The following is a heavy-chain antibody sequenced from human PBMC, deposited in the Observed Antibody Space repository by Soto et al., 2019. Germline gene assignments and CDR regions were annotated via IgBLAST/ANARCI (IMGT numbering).Heavy chain of an antibody. J-gene: IGHJ4*01. Sequence: SQTLSLTCAITGDSVSSNSAGWSWVRQSPSRGLEWLGRTYYRSKWYYEYAVSVRGRTTINPDTPKNQYSLQLNSVTPEDTAVYFCARGEQYSGRIFDYWGQGTLVTVSS. D-gene: IGHD1-26*01. CDR3: ARGEQYSGRIFDY. CDR2: TYYRSKWYY. V-gene: IGHV6-1*01. CDR1: GDSVSSNSAG.